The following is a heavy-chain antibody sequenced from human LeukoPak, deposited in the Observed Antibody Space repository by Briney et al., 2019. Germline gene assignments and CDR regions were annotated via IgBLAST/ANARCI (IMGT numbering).Heavy chain of an antibody. Sequence: SQTLSLTCTVSGGSISSGSYSWSWIRQPAGRGLEWIGRLYTSGNTDNNPSLKSRVTMSVDTSKNQFSLKLSSVTAADTAVYYCATYPSVDYWGQGTLVTVSS. CDR3: ATYPSVDY. J-gene: IGHJ4*02. V-gene: IGHV4-61*02. CDR1: GGSISSGSYS. D-gene: IGHD2-2*01. CDR2: LYTSGNT.